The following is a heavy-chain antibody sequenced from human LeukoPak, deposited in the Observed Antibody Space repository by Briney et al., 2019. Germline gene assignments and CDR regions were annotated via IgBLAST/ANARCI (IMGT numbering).Heavy chain of an antibody. D-gene: IGHD3-9*01. CDR1: GFSFRNYA. CDR3: AKDVTRYYDILTSCDY. V-gene: IGHV3-30-3*01. CDR2: ISYDGSNK. Sequence: PGGSLRLSCAASGFSFRNYAMHWVRQAPGKGLEWVAVISYDGSNKYYAESVKGRFTISRDNSKNTLYLQMNSLRAEDTAVYYCAKDVTRYYDILTSCDYWGQGTPVTVSS. J-gene: IGHJ4*02.